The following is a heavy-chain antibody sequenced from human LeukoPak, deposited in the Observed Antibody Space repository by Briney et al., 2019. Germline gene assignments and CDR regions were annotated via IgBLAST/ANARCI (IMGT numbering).Heavy chain of an antibody. J-gene: IGHJ5*02. CDR1: GYTFTSYD. CDR3: ARGGRYCSGGSCRPKVYKFDP. D-gene: IGHD2-15*01. CDR2: MNPNSGNT. Sequence: GASVKVSCKASGYTFTSYDINWVRQATGQGLEWMGWMNPNSGNTGYAQKFQGRVTMTRNTSISTAYMELSSLRSEDTAVYYCARGGRYCSGGSCRPKVYKFDPWGQGTLVTVSS. V-gene: IGHV1-8*01.